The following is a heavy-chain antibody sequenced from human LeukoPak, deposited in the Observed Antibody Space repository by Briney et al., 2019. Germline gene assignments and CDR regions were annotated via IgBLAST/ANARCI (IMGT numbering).Heavy chain of an antibody. V-gene: IGHV1-46*01. D-gene: IGHD6-6*01. CDR2: INPSGGST. CDR3: ARGAPTTRIGARRFDY. J-gene: IGHJ4*02. Sequence: ASVKVSCKAFGYSLTNYYVHWVRQAPGQGLEWMGEINPSGGSTSYAQKFQGRITVTRDTYTNTVYMDLSCLRSGDTATYYCARGAPTTRIGARRFDYWGQGSLLTVAS. CDR1: GYSLTNYY.